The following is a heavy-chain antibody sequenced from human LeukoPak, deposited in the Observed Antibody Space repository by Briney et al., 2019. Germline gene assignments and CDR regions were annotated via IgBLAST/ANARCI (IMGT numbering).Heavy chain of an antibody. CDR2: INPNSGGT. Sequence: ASVKVSSKASGYTFTGYYMHWVRQAPGQGLEWMGWINPNSGGTNYAQKFQGRVTMTRDTSISTAYMELSRLRSDDTAVYYCAREGYCSSTSCYYWFDPWGQGTLVTVSS. V-gene: IGHV1-2*02. CDR3: AREGYCSSTSCYYWFDP. D-gene: IGHD2-2*01. J-gene: IGHJ5*02. CDR1: GYTFTGYY.